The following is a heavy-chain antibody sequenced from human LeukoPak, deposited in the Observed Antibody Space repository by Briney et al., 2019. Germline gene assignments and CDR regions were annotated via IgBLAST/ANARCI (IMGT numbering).Heavy chain of an antibody. D-gene: IGHD2-15*01. CDR1: GFTFSSYW. J-gene: IGHJ3*02. V-gene: IGHV3-74*01. Sequence: GSLRLSCAASGFTFSSYWMHWVRQAPGKGLVWVSRIKSDGSFTSYADSVKGRFTISRDNAKNTPYLQMNSLRAEDTAVFYCARGYCTGDSCGWAHDTFDIWGQGTMVTVSS. CDR3: ARGYCTGDSCGWAHDTFDI. CDR2: IKSDGSFT.